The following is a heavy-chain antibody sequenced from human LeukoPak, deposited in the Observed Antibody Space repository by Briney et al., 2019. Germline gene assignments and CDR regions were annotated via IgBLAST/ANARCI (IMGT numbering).Heavy chain of an antibody. Sequence: SETLSLTCAVSGGSISSGGYSWGWIRQPPGKGLEWIGYIYHSGSTYYNPSLKSRVTISVDRSKNQFSLKLSSVTAADTAVYYCARVGMEDAFDIWGQGTMVTVSS. J-gene: IGHJ3*02. D-gene: IGHD1-1*01. V-gene: IGHV4-30-2*01. CDR3: ARVGMEDAFDI. CDR1: GGSISSGGYS. CDR2: IYHSGST.